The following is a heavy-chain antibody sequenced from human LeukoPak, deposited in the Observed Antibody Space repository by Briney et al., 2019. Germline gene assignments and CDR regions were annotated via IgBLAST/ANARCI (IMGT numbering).Heavy chain of an antibody. J-gene: IGHJ5*02. CDR1: GYTFSSYG. V-gene: IGHV1-18*01. CDR2: ISAYNGNT. D-gene: IGHD3-10*01. CDR3: ARVVRFGELFWFDP. Sequence: ASVKVSCKASGYTFSSYGISWVRQAPGQGLEWLGYISAYNGNTNYAQKLQGRVTMTTDTSTSTAYMELRSLRSDDTAVYYCARVVRFGELFWFDPWGQGTLVTVSS.